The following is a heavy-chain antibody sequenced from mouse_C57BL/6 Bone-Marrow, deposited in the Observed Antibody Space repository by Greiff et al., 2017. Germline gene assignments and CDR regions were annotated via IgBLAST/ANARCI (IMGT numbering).Heavy chain of an antibody. Sequence: EVHLVESGGGLVQPGGSLKLSCAASGFTFSDYYMYWVRQTPEKRLEWVAYISNGGGSTYYPDTVKGRFTISRDNAKNTLYLQMSRLKSEDTAMYYCARSTVVADWYFDVWGTGTTVTVSS. V-gene: IGHV5-12*01. J-gene: IGHJ1*03. CDR2: ISNGGGST. CDR1: GFTFSDYY. D-gene: IGHD1-1*01. CDR3: ARSTVVADWYFDV.